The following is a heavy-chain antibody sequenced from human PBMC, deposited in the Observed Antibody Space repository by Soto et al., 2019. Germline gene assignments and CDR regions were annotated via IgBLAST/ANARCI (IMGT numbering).Heavy chain of an antibody. CDR2: IIPIFGTA. Sequence: SVKVSCKASGGTFSSYAISWVRQAPGQGLEWMGGIIPIFGTANYAQKFQGRVTITADKSTSTAYMELSSLRSGDTAVYYCARAYPWGAAAGTGYYYYGMDVWGQGTTVTVSS. V-gene: IGHV1-69*06. D-gene: IGHD6-13*01. J-gene: IGHJ6*02. CDR1: GGTFSSYA. CDR3: ARAYPWGAAAGTGYYYYGMDV.